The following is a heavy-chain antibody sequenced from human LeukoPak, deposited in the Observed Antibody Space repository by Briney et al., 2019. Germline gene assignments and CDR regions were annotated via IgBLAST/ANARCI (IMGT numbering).Heavy chain of an antibody. CDR1: GYTFTSCG. CDR2: ISAYNGNT. V-gene: IGHV1-18*04. CDR3: AREKPRGIRGGDGMYYFDY. J-gene: IGHJ4*02. Sequence: ASVKVSCKASGYTFTSCGISWVRQAPGQGLEWMGWISAYNGNTNYAQKLQGRATMTTDTSTSTAYMELRSLRSDDTAVYYCAREKPRGIRGGDGMYYFDYWGQGTLVTVSS. D-gene: IGHD2-21*02.